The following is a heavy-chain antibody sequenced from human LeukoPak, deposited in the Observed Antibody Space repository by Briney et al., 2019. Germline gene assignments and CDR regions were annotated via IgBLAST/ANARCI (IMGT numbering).Heavy chain of an antibody. V-gene: IGHV4-39*01. J-gene: IGHJ4*02. CDR2: LYYSGST. CDR3: ASQNDYGGTVDY. Sequence: SETLSLTCTDSGGSIGSSSYYWGWIRQPPGKGLEWIGSLYYSGSTYYNPSLKSRVTISVDTYQNQFSLKLSSVTAADTAVYYCASQNDYGGTVDYWGQGTLVTVSS. CDR1: GGSIGSSSYY. D-gene: IGHD4-23*01.